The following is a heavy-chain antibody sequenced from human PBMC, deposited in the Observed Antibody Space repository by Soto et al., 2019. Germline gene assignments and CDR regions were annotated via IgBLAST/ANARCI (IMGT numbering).Heavy chain of an antibody. CDR1: GGSISSYY. CDR2: IYYSGST. J-gene: IGHJ4*02. V-gene: IGHV4-59*08. CDR3: ARRVNDFWSGSHPYFDY. D-gene: IGHD3-3*01. Sequence: QVQLQESGPGLVKPSETLSLTCTVSGGSISSYYWSWIRQPPGKGLEWIGYIYYSGSTTYNPSLKSRVTISVHTSKNQFSLKLSSVTAAETAVYYCARRVNDFWSGSHPYFDYWGQGTLVTVSS.